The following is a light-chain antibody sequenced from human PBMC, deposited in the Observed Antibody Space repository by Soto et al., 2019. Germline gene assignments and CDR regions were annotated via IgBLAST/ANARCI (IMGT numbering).Light chain of an antibody. CDR2: TSG. Sequence: IQMTQSPSSLSASVGDRVTITCRASQRITTYLNWYQQKPGEAPKLLISTSGTLQRGVPSRFSRSGYGPDFTLTITALRPDDFATYFCQQTYSTPYTFGQGNKLEIK. CDR1: QRITTY. V-gene: IGKV1-39*01. J-gene: IGKJ2*01. CDR3: QQTYSTPYT.